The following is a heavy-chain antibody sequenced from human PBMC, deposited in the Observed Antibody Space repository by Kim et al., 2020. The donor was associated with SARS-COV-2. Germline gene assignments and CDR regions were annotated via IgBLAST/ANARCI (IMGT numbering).Heavy chain of an antibody. V-gene: IGHV3-30*18. Sequence: GGSLRLSCAASGFTFSSYGMHWVRQAPGKGLEWVAVISYDGSNNYYADSVKGRFTISRDNSKNTLYLQMNSLRAEGTAVYYCAKEGRRYSSGWYPAFDIWGQGTMVTVSS. J-gene: IGHJ3*02. D-gene: IGHD6-19*01. CDR1: GFTFSSYG. CDR2: ISYDGSNN. CDR3: AKEGRRYSSGWYPAFDI.